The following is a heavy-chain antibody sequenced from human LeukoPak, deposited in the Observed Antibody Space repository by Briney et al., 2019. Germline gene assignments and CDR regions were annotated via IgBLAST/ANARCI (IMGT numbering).Heavy chain of an antibody. CDR3: ARDMPGPYAFDI. V-gene: IGHV3-21*01. Sequence: GGSLRLSCAASGFIFSSYEMNWVRQAPGKGLEWVSSISSSSSYIYYADSVKGRFTISRDNAKNSLYLQMNSLRAEDTAVYYCARDMPGPYAFDIWGQGTMVTVSS. D-gene: IGHD2-2*01. CDR2: ISSSSSYI. CDR1: GFIFSSYE. J-gene: IGHJ3*02.